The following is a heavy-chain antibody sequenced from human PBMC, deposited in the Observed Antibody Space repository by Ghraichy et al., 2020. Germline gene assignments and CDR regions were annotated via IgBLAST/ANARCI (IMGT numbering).Heavy chain of an antibody. CDR2: IYHSGST. V-gene: IGHV4-38-2*02. D-gene: IGHD4-17*01. J-gene: IGHJ6*02. CDR3: ARDWISGALGDYPDSYYYGMDV. Sequence: SETLSLTCAVSGYSIGSGYYWGWIRQPPGKGLEWIGSIYHSGSTYYNPSLKSRVTISVDTSKNQFSLKLSSVTAADTAVYYCARDWISGALGDYPDSYYYGMDVWGQGTTVTVSS. CDR1: GYSIGSGYY.